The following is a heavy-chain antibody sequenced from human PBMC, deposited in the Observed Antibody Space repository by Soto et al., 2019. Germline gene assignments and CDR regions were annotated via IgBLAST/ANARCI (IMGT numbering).Heavy chain of an antibody. CDR1: GSTFTSYA. CDR2: INTNTGNP. Sequence: ASVKVSCKASGSTFTSYAMNWVRQAPGQGLEWMGWINTNTGNPTYAQGFTGRFVFSLDTSVSTAYLQICSLKAEDTAVYYCARGGFSNGYYFDYWGQGTLVTVSS. V-gene: IGHV7-4-1*01. D-gene: IGHD4-4*01. CDR3: ARGGFSNGYYFDY. J-gene: IGHJ4*02.